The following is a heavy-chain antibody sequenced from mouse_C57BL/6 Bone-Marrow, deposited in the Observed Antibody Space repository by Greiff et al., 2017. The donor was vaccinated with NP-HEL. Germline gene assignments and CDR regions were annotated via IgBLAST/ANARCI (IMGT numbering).Heavy chain of an antibody. CDR3: AWQLRLRGFAY. D-gene: IGHD3-2*02. J-gene: IGHJ3*01. CDR2: IYPRSGNT. Sequence: VHLVESGAELARPGASVKLSCKASGYTFTSYGISWVKQRTGQGLEWIGEIYPRSGNTYYNEKFKGKATLTADKSSSTAYMELRSLTSEDSAVYFCAWQLRLRGFAYWGQGTLVTVSA. V-gene: IGHV1-81*01. CDR1: GYTFTSYG.